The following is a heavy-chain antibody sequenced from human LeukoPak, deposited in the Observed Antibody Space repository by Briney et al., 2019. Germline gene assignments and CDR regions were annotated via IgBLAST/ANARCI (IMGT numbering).Heavy chain of an antibody. CDR3: AGGTYVWGSHEYFQH. CDR2: IIPIFGTA. J-gene: IGHJ1*01. CDR1: GGTFSSYA. V-gene: IGHV1-69*05. D-gene: IGHD3-16*01. Sequence: SVKVSCKASGGTFSSYAISWVRQAPGQGLEWMGRIIPIFGTANYAQKFQGRVTITTDESTSTAYMELSSLRSEDTAVYYCAGGTYVWGSHEYFQHWGQGTLVTVSS.